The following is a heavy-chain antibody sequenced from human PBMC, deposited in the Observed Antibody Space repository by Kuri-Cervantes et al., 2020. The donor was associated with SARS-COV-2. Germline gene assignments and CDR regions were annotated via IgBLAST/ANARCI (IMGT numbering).Heavy chain of an antibody. D-gene: IGHD3-10*01. V-gene: IGHV3-30*02. CDR1: GFTFSGYD. J-gene: IGHJ4*02. CDR3: AKAVDPGDSGTPQDFDY. Sequence: GGSLRLSCVPSGFTFSGYDMHWVRQAPGKGLEWVAFIRYDGSDKYYADSVKGRFTISRDNSKNTLYLQMNSPRAEDTAVYYCAKAVDPGDSGTPQDFDYWGQGTLVTVSS. CDR2: IRYDGSDK.